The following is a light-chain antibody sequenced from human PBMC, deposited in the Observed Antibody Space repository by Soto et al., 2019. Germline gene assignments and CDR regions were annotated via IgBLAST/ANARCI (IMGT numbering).Light chain of an antibody. V-gene: IGKV3-20*01. Sequence: EIVLTQSPGTLSLSPGERAALSCRASQRVSTTYLAWYQQKPGKAPRFLIYGTSTRAAGIPDKFSGSGSGTDFTLTISRLEPEDFAVYYCQQYGNSLHTFGQGTKLEIK. CDR3: QQYGNSLHT. CDR1: QRVSTTY. J-gene: IGKJ2*01. CDR2: GTS.